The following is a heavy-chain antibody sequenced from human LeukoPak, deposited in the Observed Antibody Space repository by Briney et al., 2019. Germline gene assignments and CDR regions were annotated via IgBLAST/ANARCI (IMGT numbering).Heavy chain of an antibody. CDR3: ARGVVVAAATSGFDP. Sequence: ASVKVCCKASGYTFTVYYMHLVRQAPGQGLEWMGWINPNSGGTNYAQKFQGRVTMTRDTSISTAYMELSRLRSDDTAVYYCARGVVVAAATSGFDPWGQGTLITVSS. CDR2: INPNSGGT. D-gene: IGHD2-15*01. J-gene: IGHJ5*02. V-gene: IGHV1-2*02. CDR1: GYTFTVYY.